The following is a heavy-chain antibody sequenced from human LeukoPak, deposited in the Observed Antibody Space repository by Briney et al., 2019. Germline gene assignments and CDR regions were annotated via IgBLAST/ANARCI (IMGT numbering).Heavy chain of an antibody. Sequence: PSETLSLTCTVSGGSISSYYWSWIRQPPGKGLEWIGYIYYSGSTNYNPSLKSRVTISVDTSKNQFSLKLSSVTAADTAVYYCARDSPRPHCSSTSCYRYYYYYYMDVWGKGTTVTISS. V-gene: IGHV4-59*01. J-gene: IGHJ6*03. CDR1: GGSISSYY. CDR3: ARDSPRPHCSSTSCYRYYYYYYMDV. CDR2: IYYSGST. D-gene: IGHD2-2*01.